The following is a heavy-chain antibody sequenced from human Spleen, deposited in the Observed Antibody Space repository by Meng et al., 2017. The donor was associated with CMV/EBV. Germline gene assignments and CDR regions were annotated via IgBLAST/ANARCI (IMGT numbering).Heavy chain of an antibody. D-gene: IGHD2-8*02. V-gene: IGHV4-4*02. CDR2: IYRSATT. J-gene: IGHJ4*02. Sequence: LTGAVSGASISNNHWWPWVRQPRGEGLEWIGEIYRSATTTYNPSLKSRVTISVDKSKTHFSLSLRSVTAADTALYYCAGDTGNYFDYWGQGTLVTVSS. CDR1: GASISNNHW. CDR3: AGDTGNYFDY.